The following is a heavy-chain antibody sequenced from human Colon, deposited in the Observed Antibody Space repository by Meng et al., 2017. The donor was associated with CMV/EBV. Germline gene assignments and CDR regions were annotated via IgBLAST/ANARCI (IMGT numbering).Heavy chain of an antibody. CDR2: INTDGGST. CDR1: GCTFNAYW. J-gene: IGHJ4*02. V-gene: IGHV3-74*01. Sequence: GESLKISCAASGCTFNAYWMHWVRQVPGKGLEWVARINTDGGSTTYADSVQGRFTISRDNPMDTVYLQMTSLRADDTAVYYCVRDKGDGFIKFHYFDYWGQGTLVTVSS. D-gene: IGHD5-24*01. CDR3: VRDKGDGFIKFHYFDY.